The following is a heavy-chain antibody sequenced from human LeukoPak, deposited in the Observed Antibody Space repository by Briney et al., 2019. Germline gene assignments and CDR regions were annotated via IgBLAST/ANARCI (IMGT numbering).Heavy chain of an antibody. CDR3: AREHNRSSYFDY. V-gene: IGHV4-31*03. CDR2: ICSSGGT. Sequence: SQTLSLTCTVSGDSISNDGYYWSWIRQHPQKGLEWIGYICSSGGTYYNPSLKSRITISVDTSKNQFSLKLSSVTAADTAVYYCAREHNRSSYFDYWGQGTLVTVSS. CDR1: GDSISNDGYY. D-gene: IGHD6-6*01. J-gene: IGHJ4*02.